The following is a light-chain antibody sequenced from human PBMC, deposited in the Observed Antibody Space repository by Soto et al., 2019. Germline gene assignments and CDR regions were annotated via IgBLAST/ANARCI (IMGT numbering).Light chain of an antibody. CDR1: QSIRSY. Sequence: DIQMTQSPSSLSASVGDRVTITCRASQSIRSYLNWYQQKPGKAPKLLIFAASSLQSGVPSRFSGSGSGTEFTLTISSLQPEDFATYYCQQSSTTPWTFGQGTKVKIK. CDR2: AAS. V-gene: IGKV1-39*01. CDR3: QQSSTTPWT. J-gene: IGKJ1*01.